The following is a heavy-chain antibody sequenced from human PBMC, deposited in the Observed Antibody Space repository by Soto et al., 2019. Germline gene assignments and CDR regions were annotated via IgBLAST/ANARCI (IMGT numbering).Heavy chain of an antibody. CDR3: AREEDSSGYGQYYFDY. V-gene: IGHV1-58*01. CDR2: IVVGSGNT. Sequence: ASVKVSCKASGFTFTSSAVQWVRQARGQRLEWIGWIVVGSGNTNYAQKFQERVTITRDMSTSTAYMELSSLRSEDTAVYYCAREEDSSGYGQYYFDYWGQGTLVTVSS. J-gene: IGHJ4*02. D-gene: IGHD3-22*01. CDR1: GFTFTSSA.